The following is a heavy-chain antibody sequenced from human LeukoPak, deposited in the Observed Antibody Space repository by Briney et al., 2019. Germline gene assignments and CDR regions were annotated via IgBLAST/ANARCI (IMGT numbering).Heavy chain of an antibody. CDR2: ISGIGGST. V-gene: IGHV3-23*01. CDR1: GFTFTSYA. D-gene: IGHD3-10*01. J-gene: IGHJ4*02. Sequence: PRRSLRLSCAASGFTFTSYAMSWVRQAPGEGLEGVSVISGIGGSTYYADSVKGRFTISRDNSKNTVYLQMNSLRAEDTAVYYCAKGSDLWFGETWGQGTLVTVSS. CDR3: AKGSDLWFGET.